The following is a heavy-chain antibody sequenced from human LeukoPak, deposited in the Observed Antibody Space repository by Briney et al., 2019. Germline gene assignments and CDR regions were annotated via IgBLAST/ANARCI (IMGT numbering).Heavy chain of an antibody. CDR1: GGSISSYY. Sequence: SETLSLTCTVSGGSISSYYWSWIRQPPGKGLEWIGYIYYSGSTNYNPSLKSRVTISVDKSKNQFSLKLSSVTAADTAVYYCARGYDSSGYYYRYYFDYWGQGTLVTVSS. J-gene: IGHJ4*02. V-gene: IGHV4-59*12. CDR3: ARGYDSSGYYYRYYFDY. CDR2: IYYSGST. D-gene: IGHD3-22*01.